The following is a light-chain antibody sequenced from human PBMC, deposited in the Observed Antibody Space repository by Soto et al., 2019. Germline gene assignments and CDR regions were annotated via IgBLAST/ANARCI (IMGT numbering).Light chain of an antibody. J-gene: IGLJ1*01. Sequence: VLTQPPSVSGAPGQRVTISCTGSSSNIGAGYEVHWYQQLPGTAPKLLIYGNTNRPSGVPDRFSGSKSGTSASLAITGLQAEDEADYYCQSYDSSLSGYVFGTGTKVTVL. CDR2: GNT. CDR3: QSYDSSLSGYV. V-gene: IGLV1-40*01. CDR1: SSNIGAGYE.